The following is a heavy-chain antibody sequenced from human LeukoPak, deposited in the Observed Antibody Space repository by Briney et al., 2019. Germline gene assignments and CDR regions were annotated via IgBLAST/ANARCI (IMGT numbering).Heavy chain of an antibody. CDR1: GFTFSSYW. V-gene: IGHV3-7*01. CDR2: IKQDGSEK. CDR3: ARSTYYYYYYMDV. D-gene: IGHD4-11*01. J-gene: IGHJ6*03. Sequence: PGGSLRLSCAASGFTFSSYWMSWVRQAPGKGLEWVANIKQDGSEKYYVDSVKGRFTISRDNAKNSLYLQMNSLRAEDTAVYYCARSTYYYYYYMDVWGKGTTVTVFS.